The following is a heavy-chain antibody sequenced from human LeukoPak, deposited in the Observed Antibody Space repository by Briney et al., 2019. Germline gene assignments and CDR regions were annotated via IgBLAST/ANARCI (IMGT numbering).Heavy chain of an antibody. CDR3: AKDSGYTRGYFDY. Sequence: GGSLRLSCAASGFTFDDYAMHWVRQAPGKGLEWVSGISWNSGSIGYADSVKGRFTISRDNAKNSLYLQMNSLRAEDTALYYCAKDSGYTRGYFDYWGQGTLVTVSS. D-gene: IGHD5-18*01. V-gene: IGHV3-9*01. CDR2: ISWNSGSI. J-gene: IGHJ4*02. CDR1: GFTFDDYA.